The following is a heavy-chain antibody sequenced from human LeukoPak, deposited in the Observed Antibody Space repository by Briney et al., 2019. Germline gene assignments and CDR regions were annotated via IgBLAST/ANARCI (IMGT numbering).Heavy chain of an antibody. Sequence: ASVKVSCKASGYTFTGYYMHWVRQAPGQGLEWMGWINPNSGGTNYAQKFQGRVTMTRDTSISTAYMELSRLRSDDTAVYYCASASMVRGVITPYNWFDPWGRGALVTVSS. CDR1: GYTFTGYY. CDR2: INPNSGGT. V-gene: IGHV1-2*02. D-gene: IGHD3-10*01. CDR3: ASASMVRGVITPYNWFDP. J-gene: IGHJ5*02.